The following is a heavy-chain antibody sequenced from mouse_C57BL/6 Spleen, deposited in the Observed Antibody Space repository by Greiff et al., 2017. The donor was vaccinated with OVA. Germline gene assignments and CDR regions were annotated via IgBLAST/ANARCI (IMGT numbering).Heavy chain of an antibody. V-gene: IGHV5-6*01. D-gene: IGHD3-3*01. CDR1: GFTFSSYG. J-gene: IGHJ4*01. CDR3: ARHELGAMDY. Sequence: EVKLQESGGDLVKPGGSLKLSCAASGFTFSSYGMSWVRQTPDKRLEWVATISSGGSYTYYPDSVKGRFTISRDNAKNTLYLQMSSLKSEDTAMYYCARHELGAMDYWGQGTSVTVSS. CDR2: ISSGGSYT.